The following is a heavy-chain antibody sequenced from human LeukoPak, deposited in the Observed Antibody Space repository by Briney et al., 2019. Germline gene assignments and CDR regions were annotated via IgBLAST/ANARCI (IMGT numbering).Heavy chain of an antibody. CDR2: IYYSRST. D-gene: IGHD4-17*01. Sequence: SETLSLTCTVSGGSISSYYWSWIRQPPGKGLEWIGYIYYSRSTNYSPSLKSRVTISVDTSKNQFSLKLSSVTAADTAVYYCARVSLEDGDANFDYWGQGTLVTVSS. J-gene: IGHJ4*02. V-gene: IGHV4-59*01. CDR1: GGSISSYY. CDR3: ARVSLEDGDANFDY.